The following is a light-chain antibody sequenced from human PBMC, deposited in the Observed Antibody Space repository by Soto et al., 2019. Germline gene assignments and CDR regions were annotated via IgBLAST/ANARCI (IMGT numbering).Light chain of an antibody. CDR1: QPISTW. Sequence: EILMTQSPSTLSSSPGDRVTLTCRASQPISTWLAWYQQKPGQAPKLLIYDSSSGQTGLPPRFSGRGSGTDFTLTISSLQPDYFAMYYCHQLSDWSPTFGRGTKVEI. V-gene: IGKV1-5*01. J-gene: IGKJ4*02. CDR3: HQLSDWSPT. CDR2: DSS.